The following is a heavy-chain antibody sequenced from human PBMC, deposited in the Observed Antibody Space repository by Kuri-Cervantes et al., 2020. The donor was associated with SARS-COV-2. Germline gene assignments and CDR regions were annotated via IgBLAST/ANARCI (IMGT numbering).Heavy chain of an antibody. CDR3: AREFFGGTSYSPWFDP. CDR1: GGSISSHY. J-gene: IGHJ5*02. D-gene: IGHD2-15*01. V-gene: IGHV4-4*08. CDR2: IYTSGST. Sequence: SETLSLTCTVSGGSISSHYWSWIRQPQGKGLEWIGHIYTSGSTNYNPSLKSRVTISVDTSKNQFSLKLSSVTAADTAVYFCAREFFGGTSYSPWFDPWGQGTLVTVSS.